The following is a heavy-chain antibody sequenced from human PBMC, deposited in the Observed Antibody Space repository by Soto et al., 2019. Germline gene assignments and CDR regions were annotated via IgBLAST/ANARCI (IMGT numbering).Heavy chain of an antibody. J-gene: IGHJ4*02. CDR1: GGSFSGYY. CDR2: INHSGST. D-gene: IGHD4-17*01. V-gene: IGHV4-34*01. CDR3: ARGQYGPVFDD. Sequence: SETLSLTCAVYGGSFSGYYWSWIRQPPGKGLEWIGEINHSGSTTYNPSLKSRVTISVDTSKNQFSLNLSSVTAADTAVYYCARGQYGPVFDDWGQGTLVTVSS.